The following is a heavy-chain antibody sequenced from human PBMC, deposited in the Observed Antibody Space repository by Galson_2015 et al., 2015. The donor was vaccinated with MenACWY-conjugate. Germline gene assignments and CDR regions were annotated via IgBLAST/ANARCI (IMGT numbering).Heavy chain of an antibody. CDR2: ISDSGGST. Sequence: SLRLSCAASGFTFSSFAINWVRQAPGKGLEWVSAISDSGGSTYYADSVKGRFTISRDNSKNTLYLQMNSLRAEDTAVYYCAKDLRGGSYIWSSYGMDVWGQGTTFSVSS. CDR3: AKDLRGGSYIWSSYGMDV. D-gene: IGHD1-26*01. CDR1: GFTFSSFA. V-gene: IGHV3-23*01. J-gene: IGHJ6*02.